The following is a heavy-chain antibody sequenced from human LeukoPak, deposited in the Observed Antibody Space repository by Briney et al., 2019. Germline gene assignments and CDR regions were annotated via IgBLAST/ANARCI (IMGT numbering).Heavy chain of an antibody. CDR2: IYYSGST. D-gene: IGHD5-18*01. CDR3: ARPPPTAMVLDAFDI. Sequence: SETLSLTCTVSGGSISTYYWSWIRQPPGKGLEWIGSIYYSGSTYYNPSLKSRVTISVDTSKNQFSLKLSSVTAADTAVYYCARPPPTAMVLDAFDIWGQGTMVTVSS. J-gene: IGHJ3*02. V-gene: IGHV4-39*01. CDR1: GGSISTYY.